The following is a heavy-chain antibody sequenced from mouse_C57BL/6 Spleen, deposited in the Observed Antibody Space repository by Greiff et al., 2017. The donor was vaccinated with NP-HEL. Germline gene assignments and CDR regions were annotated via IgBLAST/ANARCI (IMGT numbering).Heavy chain of an antibody. CDR2: IIPGSGGT. D-gene: IGHD2-4*01. V-gene: IGHV1-54*01. CDR3: ARCDYDGTWFAY. J-gene: IGHJ3*01. Sequence: QVQLQQSGAELVRPGTSVKVSCKASGYAFTNYLIEWVKQRPGQGLVWIGVIIPGSGGTIYNEKFKGKATLTADKSSSTAYMQLSSLTSEESAVDFGARCDYDGTWFAYWGKGTLVTVAA. CDR1: GYAFTNYL.